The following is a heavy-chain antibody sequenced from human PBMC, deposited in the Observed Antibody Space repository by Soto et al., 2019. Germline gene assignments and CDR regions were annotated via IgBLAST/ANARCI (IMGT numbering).Heavy chain of an antibody. Sequence: WGSLRLSCVASEFTFSSYGMHWARQAPGKGLEWVALISYDGSNKYYADSVKGRFTISRDNSKNTLFLQMNSLRAEDTAVYYCAKVILGITGPTWAGKGGLDYWGKGNMVTVSA. CDR1: EFTFSSYG. CDR3: AKVILGITGPTWAGKGGLDY. J-gene: IGHJ4*02. CDR2: ISYDGSNK. D-gene: IGHD3-10*01. V-gene: IGHV3-30*18.